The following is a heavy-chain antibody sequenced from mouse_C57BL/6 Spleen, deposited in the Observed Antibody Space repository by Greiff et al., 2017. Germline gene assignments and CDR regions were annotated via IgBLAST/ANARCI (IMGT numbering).Heavy chain of an antibody. CDR1: GYTFTSYW. J-gene: IGHJ3*01. D-gene: IGHD1-1*01. CDR3: ARNHYGSSYFAY. CDR2: IDPSDSET. Sequence: VQLQQPGAELVRPGSSVKLSCKASGYTFTSYWMHWVKQRPIQGLEWIGNIDPSDSETHYNQKFKDKATLTVDKSSSTAYMQLSSLTSEDSAVYYCARNHYGSSYFAYWGQGTLVTVSA. V-gene: IGHV1-52*01.